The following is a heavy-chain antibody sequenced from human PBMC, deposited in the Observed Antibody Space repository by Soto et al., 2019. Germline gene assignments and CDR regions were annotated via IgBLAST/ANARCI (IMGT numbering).Heavy chain of an antibody. D-gene: IGHD3-16*02. V-gene: IGHV1-2*04. CDR2: INPNSGGT. CDR1: GYTFTGYY. Sequence: ASVKVSCKASGYTFTGYYMHWVRQAPGQGLEWMGWINPNSGGTNYAQKFQGWVTMTRDTSISTAYMELSRLRSDDTAVYYCARGGATMITFGGVIGRFDYWGQGTLVTVSS. J-gene: IGHJ4*02. CDR3: ARGGATMITFGGVIGRFDY.